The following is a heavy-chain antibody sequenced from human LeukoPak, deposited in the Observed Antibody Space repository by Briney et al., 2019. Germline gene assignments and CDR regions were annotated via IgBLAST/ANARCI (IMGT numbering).Heavy chain of an antibody. D-gene: IGHD6-19*01. CDR1: GFTFSSYG. Sequence: PGRSLRLSCAASGFTFSSYGMHWVRQAPGKGLEWVAVIWYDGSNKYYADSVKGRFTISRDNSKNTLYLQMNSLRAEDTAVYYCARDISCGWFMWFDPWGQGTLVTVSS. V-gene: IGHV3-33*01. J-gene: IGHJ5*02. CDR2: IWYDGSNK. CDR3: ARDISCGWFMWFDP.